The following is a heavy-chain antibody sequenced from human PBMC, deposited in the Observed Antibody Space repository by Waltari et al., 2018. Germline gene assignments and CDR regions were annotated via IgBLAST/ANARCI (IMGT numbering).Heavy chain of an antibody. CDR3: ATGDSHAFDM. D-gene: IGHD4-17*01. V-gene: IGHV3-74*01. Sequence: EVQLVESGGGLVQFGGSLRLSCAASGFTFSSYYMHWVRQTPGKGLVWVSRINGYGTSTTYADSVKGRCTTSRDNARNTLHLQMNSLRVEDTAVYYCATGDSHAFDMWGQGTLVIVSS. J-gene: IGHJ3*02. CDR2: INGYGTST. CDR1: GFTFSSYY.